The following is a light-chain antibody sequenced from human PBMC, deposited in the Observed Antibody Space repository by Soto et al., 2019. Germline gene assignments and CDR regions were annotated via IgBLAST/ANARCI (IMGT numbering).Light chain of an antibody. J-gene: IGLJ3*02. CDR3: SSHSRATLVV. CDR1: STDIAIYNY. CDR2: GVY. V-gene: IGLV2-14*01. Sequence: QLVLTQPASVSGSPGQSITISCTGTSTDIAIYNYVSWYQQHPGKAPKILLYGVYIRPSGVSNRFSGSKSGNTASLTISGLQAEDEAHYYCSSHSRATLVVFGGGTKVTVL.